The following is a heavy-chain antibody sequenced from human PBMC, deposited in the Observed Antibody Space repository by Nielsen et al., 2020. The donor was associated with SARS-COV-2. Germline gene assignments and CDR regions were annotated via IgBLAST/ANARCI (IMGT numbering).Heavy chain of an antibody. Sequence: SLKISCAASGFTFSSYAMSWVRQAPGKGLEWVSGISWNSGSIGYADSVKGRFTISRDNAKNSLYLQMNSLRAEDTALYYCATIAVAGTVQSWGQGTLVTVSS. V-gene: IGHV3-9*01. J-gene: IGHJ4*02. CDR1: GFTFSSYA. CDR3: ATIAVAGTVQS. CDR2: ISWNSGSI. D-gene: IGHD6-19*01.